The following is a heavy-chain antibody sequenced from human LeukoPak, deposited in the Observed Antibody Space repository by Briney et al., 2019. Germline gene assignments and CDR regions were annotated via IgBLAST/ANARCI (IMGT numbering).Heavy chain of an antibody. CDR3: ARDLNAAAGTNWFDP. V-gene: IGHV1-46*01. Sequence: ASVKVSCKASGYTFTSYYMHWVRQAPGQGLEWMGIINPSGGSTSYAQKFQGRVTMTRDTSTSTAYMELSSLRSEDTAVYYCARDLNAAAGTNWFDPWGQGTLVTVSS. J-gene: IGHJ5*02. CDR1: GYTFTSYY. D-gene: IGHD6-13*01. CDR2: INPSGGST.